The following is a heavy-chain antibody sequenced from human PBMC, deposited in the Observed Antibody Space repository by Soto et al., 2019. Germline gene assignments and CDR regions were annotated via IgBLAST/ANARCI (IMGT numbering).Heavy chain of an antibody. V-gene: IGHV1-18*04. CDR2: ISIHNGNT. CDR1: GYTFNTYG. J-gene: IGHJ6*03. CDR3: TIMTTIDKSLYSSDL. Sequence: QAQLLQSGGELKKSGASVKVSCKASGYTFNTYGISWVRQAPGQGLEWRAWISIHNGNTNFAQKFPVKPTLTTATSTSTATLSIRSLISDLTLVCFRTIMTTIDKSLYSSDLWGIGTTVIVSS. D-gene: IGHD2-15*01.